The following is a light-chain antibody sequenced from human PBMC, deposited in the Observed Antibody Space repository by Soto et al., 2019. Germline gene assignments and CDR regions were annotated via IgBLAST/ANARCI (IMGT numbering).Light chain of an antibody. J-gene: IGKJ2*01. CDR2: ATS. CDR1: QRISSRY. V-gene: IGKV3-20*01. CDR3: QQYGSSLHT. Sequence: EIVLTQPPGTLSSSPGERATLSCRASQRISSRYLAWYPLKPGQAPRLLIYATSRRATGIPDRFSGSGSGTDFTLTISRLEPEDFAVYYCQQYGSSLHTFGQGTKLEIK.